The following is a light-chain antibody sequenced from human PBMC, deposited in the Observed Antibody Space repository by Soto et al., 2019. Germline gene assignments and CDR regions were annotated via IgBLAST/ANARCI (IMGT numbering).Light chain of an antibody. CDR3: SSYTSSSTHVV. Sequence: QSVLTQPASVSGSPGQSITISCTGTSSDVGGYKYVSWYQQHPDKAPKLMIYDVSNRPSGVSNRFSGSKSDSTASLTISGLQAEDEADYYCSSYTSSSTHVVFGGGTKVTVL. CDR1: SSDVGGYKY. J-gene: IGLJ2*01. V-gene: IGLV2-14*03. CDR2: DVS.